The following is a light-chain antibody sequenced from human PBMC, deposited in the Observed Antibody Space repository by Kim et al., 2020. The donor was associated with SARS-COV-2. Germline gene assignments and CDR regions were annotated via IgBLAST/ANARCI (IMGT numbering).Light chain of an antibody. CDR3: QQYDDLLS. CDR2: DAS. Sequence: SASVGDRVNITCQASQDISDYLNWYQQKPGKAPKLLIYDASNLETGVPPRFSGSGSGTDFTFTITSLQPEDSATYYCQQYDDLLSFGQGTRLEIK. J-gene: IGKJ5*01. V-gene: IGKV1-33*01. CDR1: QDISDY.